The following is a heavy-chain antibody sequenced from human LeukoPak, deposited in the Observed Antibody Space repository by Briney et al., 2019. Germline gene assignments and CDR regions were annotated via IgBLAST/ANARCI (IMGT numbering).Heavy chain of an antibody. V-gene: IGHV3-30*03. Sequence: GRSLRLSCAASGFTFNSYGMHWVRQAPGKGLEWVAVISYDETDKYYADSVKGRFTVSRDNSKNTLYLQMNSLRAEDTAVYYCARDQFYAFDIWGQGTMVTVSS. CDR2: ISYDETDK. CDR1: GFTFNSYG. CDR3: ARDQFYAFDI. J-gene: IGHJ3*02.